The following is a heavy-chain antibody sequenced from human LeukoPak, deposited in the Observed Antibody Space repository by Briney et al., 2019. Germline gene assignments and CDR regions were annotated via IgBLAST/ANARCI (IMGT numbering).Heavy chain of an antibody. CDR3: ARFDLHWGYFDY. Sequence: ASVKVSCKASGYTFTGYYMHWVRQAPGQGLAWMGWINPNSGGTNYAQKFQGRVTMTRDTSISTAYMELSRLRSDDTAVYYCARFDLHWGYFDYWGQGTLVTVSS. CDR2: INPNSGGT. V-gene: IGHV1-2*02. CDR1: GYTFTGYY. J-gene: IGHJ4*02. D-gene: IGHD7-27*01.